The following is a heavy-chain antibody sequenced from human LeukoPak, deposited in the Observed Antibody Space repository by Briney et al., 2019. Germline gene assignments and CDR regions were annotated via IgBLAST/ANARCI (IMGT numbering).Heavy chain of an antibody. D-gene: IGHD2-2*01. V-gene: IGHV3-7*01. J-gene: IGHJ4*02. CDR2: IKQDGSEK. Sequence: GGSLRLSCAGSGFSFSTYWMSWVRQAPGKGLEWVANIKQDGSEKYYVDSVKGRSTISRDNAKNSLYLQMNSLRAEDTAVYYCARGIRGFCSITSCYCDYWGQGTLVTVSS. CDR1: GFSFSTYW. CDR3: ARGIRGFCSITSCYCDY.